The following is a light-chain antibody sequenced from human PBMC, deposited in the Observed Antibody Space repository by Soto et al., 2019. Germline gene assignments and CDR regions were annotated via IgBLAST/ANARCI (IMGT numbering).Light chain of an antibody. V-gene: IGLV2-14*03. Sequence: QSALTQPASVSGSPGQSITISCTGTSRDIGTYYYVSWYQHHPGKAPKVIIHDVSTRPSGVSDRFSGSKSDNTASLTISGLQPDDEADYSCSSYTISNTLVFGGGTQLTVL. CDR1: SRDIGTYYY. CDR2: DVS. J-gene: IGLJ7*01. CDR3: SSYTISNTLV.